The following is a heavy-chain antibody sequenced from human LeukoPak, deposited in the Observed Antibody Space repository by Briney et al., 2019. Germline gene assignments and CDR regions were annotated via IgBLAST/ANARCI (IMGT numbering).Heavy chain of an antibody. D-gene: IGHD3-9*01. CDR3: ARFSKGEKYYDILTGYYYFDY. CDR1: GNSISSGDNY. V-gene: IGHV4-34*01. CDR2: INHSGST. J-gene: IGHJ4*02. Sequence: SETLSLTCTVSGNSISSGDNYWSWIRQPPGKGLEWIGEINHSGSTNYNPSLKSRVTISVDTSKNQFSLKLSSVTAADTAVYYCARFSKGEKYYDILTGYYYFDYWGQGTLVTVSS.